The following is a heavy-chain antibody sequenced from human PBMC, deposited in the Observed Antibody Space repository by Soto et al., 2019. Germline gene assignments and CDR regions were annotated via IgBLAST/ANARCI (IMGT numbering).Heavy chain of an antibody. CDR3: ARAGVENWLDP. CDR2: IWYDGSND. CDR1: GFTFNKYG. V-gene: IGHV3-33*01. D-gene: IGHD3-10*01. Sequence: QVQLVESGGGVVQPGRSLRLSCEGSGFTFNKYGMHWVRQAPGKGLEWVAIIWYDGSNDFYADSVKGRFTISKDNSKNKVYLETDSLRVEDTGIYYCARAGVENWLDPWGQGTLVTVSS. J-gene: IGHJ5*02.